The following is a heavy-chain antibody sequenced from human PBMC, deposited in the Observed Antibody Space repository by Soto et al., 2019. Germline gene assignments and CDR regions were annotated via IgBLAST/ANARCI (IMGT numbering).Heavy chain of an antibody. CDR1: GGSFIGYY. D-gene: IGHD3-10*01. Sequence: SDTLSLTCAVYGGSFIGYYRSWIRQPPGKGLEWIGEINHSGDTNYSPSLKSRVTISIDTSKNQFSLKLTSVTAADTAVYYCARGRGVRGSIITTYYYYGLDVWGQGTTVTVSS. CDR2: INHSGDT. J-gene: IGHJ6*02. CDR3: ARGRGVRGSIITTYYYYGLDV. V-gene: IGHV4-34*01.